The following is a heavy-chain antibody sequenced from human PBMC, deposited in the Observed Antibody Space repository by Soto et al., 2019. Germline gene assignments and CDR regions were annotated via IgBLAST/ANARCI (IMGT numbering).Heavy chain of an antibody. D-gene: IGHD6-13*01. Sequence: QVQLVQSGAEVKKPGSSVKVSCKASGGTFSSYAISWVRQAPGQGLEWMGGIIPIFGTANYAQKFQGRVTNTADESTTTAYMELSSLRSEDTAVYYCARNSAAAGIRRYYYGMDVWGQGTTVTVSS. CDR3: ARNSAAAGIRRYYYGMDV. J-gene: IGHJ6*02. V-gene: IGHV1-69*12. CDR1: GGTFSSYA. CDR2: IIPIFGTA.